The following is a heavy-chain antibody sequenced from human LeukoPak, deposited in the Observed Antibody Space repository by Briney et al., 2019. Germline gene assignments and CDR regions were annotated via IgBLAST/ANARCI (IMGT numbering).Heavy chain of an antibody. J-gene: IGHJ3*02. Sequence: SETLSLTCAVYGGSFSGYYWSWIRQPPGKGLEWIGEINHSGSTNYNPSLKSRVTISVDTSKNQFSLKLSSVTAADTAVYYCARRAGGYSSAYGAFDIWGQGTMVTVSS. V-gene: IGHV4-34*01. CDR1: GGSFSGYY. D-gene: IGHD6-25*01. CDR2: INHSGST. CDR3: ARRAGGYSSAYGAFDI.